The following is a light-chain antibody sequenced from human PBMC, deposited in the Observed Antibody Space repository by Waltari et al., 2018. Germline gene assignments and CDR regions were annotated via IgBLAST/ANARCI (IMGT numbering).Light chain of an antibody. J-gene: IGLJ1*01. CDR1: STDIGCYVY. V-gene: IGLV2-14*01. CDR3: SSYTSSDTLV. CDR2: EVN. Sequence: QSALTQPASVSGSPGESITISCTGTSTDIGCYVYVSWYQQHPDKAPKLVIYEVNSRPSGVSARFSGSRSGNTASLTISGLQAEDAADYYCSSYTSSDTLVLGTGTKVIVL.